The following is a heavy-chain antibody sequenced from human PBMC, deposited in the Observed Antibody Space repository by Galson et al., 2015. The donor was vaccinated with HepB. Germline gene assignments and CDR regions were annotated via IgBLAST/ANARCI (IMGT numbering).Heavy chain of an antibody. D-gene: IGHD3-10*01. J-gene: IGHJ4*02. CDR1: GYIFTTYG. Sequence: GYIFTTYGINWVRQAPGQGLEWMGWINTDTSKTNYAQKVQDRVTMTTDTSTDTVYMELRSLRSDDTAVYYCARDQYYYGLGSFSYWGQGTLVTVSS. CDR3: ARDQYYYGLGSFSY. V-gene: IGHV1-18*04. CDR2: INTDTSKT.